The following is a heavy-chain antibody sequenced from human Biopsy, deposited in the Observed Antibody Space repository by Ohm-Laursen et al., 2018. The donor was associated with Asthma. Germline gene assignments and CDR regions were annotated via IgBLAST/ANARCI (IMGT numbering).Heavy chain of an antibody. CDR3: VRDGPELPTELDY. Sequence: GSLRLSCAASGFTFSHYNMNWVRQAPGKGLEWVSSITDTSRYIKYADSVKGRFTISRDNAKNSLHLQMNSLRAEDTAVYYCVRDGPELPTELDYWGPGTLVTVSS. CDR1: GFTFSHYN. D-gene: IGHD1-14*01. V-gene: IGHV3-21*01. CDR2: ITDTSRYI. J-gene: IGHJ4*02.